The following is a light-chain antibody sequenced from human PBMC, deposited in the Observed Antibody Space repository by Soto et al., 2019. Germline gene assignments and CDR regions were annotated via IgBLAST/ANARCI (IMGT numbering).Light chain of an antibody. Sequence: QSVLTQSSSASASLRSSVKLTCTLSSGHSSYIIAWHQQQPGKAPRYLMKLEGSGSYNKGSGVPDRFSGSSSGADRYLTISNLQSEDEADYYCETWDSNTRVFGGGTKLTVL. V-gene: IGLV4-60*03. CDR1: SGHSSYI. CDR2: LEGSGSY. CDR3: ETWDSNTRV. J-gene: IGLJ2*01.